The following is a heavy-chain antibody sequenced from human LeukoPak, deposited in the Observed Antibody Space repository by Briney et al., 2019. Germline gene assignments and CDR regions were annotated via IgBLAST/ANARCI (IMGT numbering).Heavy chain of an antibody. D-gene: IGHD3-22*01. CDR2: IYHSGST. V-gene: IGHV4-39*07. CDR3: ARGGPTMIVAH. J-gene: IGHJ4*02. Sequence: PSETLSLTCTVSGGSISTNAYYCGWIRQPPGKGLEWIGSIYHSGSTYYNPSLKSRVTISVDTSKNQFSRKLSSVTAADTAVYYCARGGPTMIVAHWGQGTLVTVSS. CDR1: GGSISTNAYY.